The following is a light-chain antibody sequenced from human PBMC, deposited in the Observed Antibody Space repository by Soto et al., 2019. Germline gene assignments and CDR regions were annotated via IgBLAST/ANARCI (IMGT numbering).Light chain of an antibody. J-gene: IGKJ2*01. CDR1: QSVSSNY. CDR3: QQRSNWPPKYT. V-gene: IGKV3D-20*02. CDR2: DAS. Sequence: EIVLTQSPGTLSLSPGERATLSCRASQSVSSNYLAWYQQKPGQSPRLLIYDASSRATGIPDRFSGSGSGTDFTLTISRLEPEDFAVYYCQQRSNWPPKYTFGQGTKLEIK.